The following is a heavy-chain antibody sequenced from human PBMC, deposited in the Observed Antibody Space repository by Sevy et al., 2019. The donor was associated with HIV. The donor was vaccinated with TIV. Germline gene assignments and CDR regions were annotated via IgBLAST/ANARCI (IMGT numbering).Heavy chain of an antibody. CDR3: AKTTMIVVVRQIFDY. D-gene: IGHD3-22*01. Sequence: GGSLRLSCAASGFTFSSYDMHWVRQATGKGLEWVSAIGTAGNPYYPGSVKGRFTISRENAKNSWYLQMNSLRAEDTSVYYCAKTTMIVVVRQIFDYWGQGTLVTVSS. CDR2: IGTAGNP. J-gene: IGHJ4*02. CDR1: GFTFSSYD. V-gene: IGHV3-13*05.